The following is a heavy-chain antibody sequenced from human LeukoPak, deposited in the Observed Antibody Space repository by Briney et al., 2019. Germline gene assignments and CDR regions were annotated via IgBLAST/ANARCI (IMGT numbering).Heavy chain of an antibody. J-gene: IGHJ5*02. CDR2: ISFDGSQK. D-gene: IGHD3-10*01. CDR1: GFTFSNYG. CDR3: SKDLTSDFGGDLDP. Sequence: HAGGSLRLSCAASGFTFSNYGMHWVRQAPGKGLEWVALISFDGSQKYYADSVKGRFTLSRDNSKSTVYLQMNSLRVEDAAVYYCSKDLTSDFGGDLDPWGQGTLVTVSS. V-gene: IGHV3-30*02.